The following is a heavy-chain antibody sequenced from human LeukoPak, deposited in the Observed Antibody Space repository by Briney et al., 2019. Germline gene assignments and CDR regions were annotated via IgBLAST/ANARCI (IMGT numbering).Heavy chain of an antibody. Sequence: PGGSLRLSCAASGFTFSSYWMSWVRQAPGKALEWVANIKQDGSEKYYVDSVKGRFTISRDNAKNSLYLQMNSLRAEDTAVYYCARDGTTAIPDFDLWGRGTLVTVSS. D-gene: IGHD4-17*01. CDR1: GFTFSSYW. CDR3: ARDGTTAIPDFDL. V-gene: IGHV3-7*01. J-gene: IGHJ2*01. CDR2: IKQDGSEK.